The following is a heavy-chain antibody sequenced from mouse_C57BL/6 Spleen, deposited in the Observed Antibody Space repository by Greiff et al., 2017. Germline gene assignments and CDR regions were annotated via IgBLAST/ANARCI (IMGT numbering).Heavy chain of an antibody. CDR3: ARYDYDYYARDF. CDR2: INPGSGGT. Sequence: VKLQESGAELVRPGTSVKVSCKASGYAFTNYLIEWVKQRPGQGLEWIGVINPGSGGTNYNEKFKGQATLTADKSSSHAYMPLSSLTSEDSAVEFGARYDYDYYARDFWGKGTSVTVSS. V-gene: IGHV1-54*01. D-gene: IGHD2-4*01. J-gene: IGHJ4*01. CDR1: GYAFTNYL.